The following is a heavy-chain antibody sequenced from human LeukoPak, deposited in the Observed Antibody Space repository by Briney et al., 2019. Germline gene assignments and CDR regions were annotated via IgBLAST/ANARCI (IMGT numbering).Heavy chain of an antibody. CDR3: ARLRSWELPGDWYFDL. V-gene: IGHV1-69*04. Sequence: ASVKVSCKASGGTFSSYAISWVRQAPGQGLEWMGRIIPILGIANYAQKFQGRVTITADKSTSTAYMELSSLRSEDTAVYYCARLRSWELPGDWYFDLWGRGTLVTVSS. CDR2: IIPILGIA. CDR1: GGTFSSYA. J-gene: IGHJ2*01. D-gene: IGHD1-26*01.